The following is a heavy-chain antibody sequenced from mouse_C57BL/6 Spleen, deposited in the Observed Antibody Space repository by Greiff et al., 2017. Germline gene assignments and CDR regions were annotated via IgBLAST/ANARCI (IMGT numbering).Heavy chain of an antibody. J-gene: IGHJ3*01. V-gene: IGHV1-69*01. CDR3: ARSPGFAY. CDR2: IDPSDSYT. CDR1: GYTFTSYW. Sequence: VQLQQPGAELVMPGASVKLSCKASGYTFTSYWMHWVKQRPGQGLEWIGEIDPSDSYTNYNQKFKGKSTLTVDKSSSTAYMQLSSLTSEDSAVYYCARSPGFAYWGQGTQVTVSA.